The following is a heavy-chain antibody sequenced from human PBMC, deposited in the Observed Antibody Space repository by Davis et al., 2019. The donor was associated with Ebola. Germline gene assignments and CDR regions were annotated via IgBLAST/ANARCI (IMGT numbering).Heavy chain of an antibody. CDR2: IWYDGTKE. J-gene: IGHJ4*02. V-gene: IGHV3-33*01. D-gene: IGHD3-10*01. CDR1: GFPFSAYG. Sequence: GGSLRLSCAASGFPFSAYGMHWVRQAPGKGLEWVAIIWYDGTKEYYADSVKGRFTISRDNSRNTLYLQMNSLTAEDTAVYYCAREGTIRGVNFDYWGQGTLVTVSS. CDR3: AREGTIRGVNFDY.